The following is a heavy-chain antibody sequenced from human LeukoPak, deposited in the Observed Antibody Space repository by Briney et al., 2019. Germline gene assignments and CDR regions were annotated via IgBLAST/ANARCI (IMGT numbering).Heavy chain of an antibody. V-gene: IGHV4-34*01. J-gene: IGHJ4*02. CDR3: ARDFLDDFWSGYGLGYFDY. CDR2: INHSGST. CDR1: GGSFSGYY. Sequence: SETLSLTCAVYGGSFSGYYWSWIRQPPGKGLEWIGEINHSGSTNYNPSLKSRVTISVDTSKNQFSLKLSSVTAADTAVYYCARDFLDDFWSGYGLGYFDYWGQGTLVTVSS. D-gene: IGHD3-3*01.